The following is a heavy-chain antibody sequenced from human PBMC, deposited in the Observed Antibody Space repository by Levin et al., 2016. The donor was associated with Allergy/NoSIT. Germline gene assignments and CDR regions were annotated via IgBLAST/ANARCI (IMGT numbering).Heavy chain of an antibody. V-gene: IGHV4-34*01. D-gene: IGHD2-2*01. CDR3: SAVGYCSSTSCYGDYMDV. CDR1: GGSFSGYY. J-gene: IGHJ6*03. Sequence: SETLSLTCAVYGGSFSGYYWSWIRQPPGKGLEWIGEINHSGSTNYNPSLKSRVTISVDTSKNQFSLKLSSVTAADTAVYYCSAVGYCSSTSCYGDYMDVWGKGTTVTVSS. CDR2: INHSGST.